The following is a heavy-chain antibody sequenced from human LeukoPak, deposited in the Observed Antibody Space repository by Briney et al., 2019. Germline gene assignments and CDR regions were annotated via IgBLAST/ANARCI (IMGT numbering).Heavy chain of an antibody. D-gene: IGHD3-10*01. CDR3: ARGPRITMVRGVSRRSASFDY. CDR2: INHRGST. J-gene: IGHJ4*02. Sequence: SVTLSLTCAVYGGSFSRYYWSWIRQPPGKGLEWIGKINHRGSTNYNLSVKSRVTISVDASKTHFSLKLSSVTAADTAVYYCARGPRITMVRGVSRRSASFDYWGQGTLVTVSS. CDR1: GGSFSRYY. V-gene: IGHV4-34*01.